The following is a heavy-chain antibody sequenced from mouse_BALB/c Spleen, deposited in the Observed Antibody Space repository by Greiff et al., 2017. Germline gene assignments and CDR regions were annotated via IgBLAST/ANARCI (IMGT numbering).Heavy chain of an antibody. CDR2: IWAGGST. Sequence: VQLQQSGPGLVAPSQSLSITCTVSGFSLTSYGVHWVRQPPGKGLEWLGVIWAGGSTNYNSALMSRLSISKDNSKSQVFLKMNSLQTDDTAMYYCARPFITTVVATRAYWGQGTLVTVSA. D-gene: IGHD1-1*01. CDR1: GFSLTSYG. CDR3: ARPFITTVVATRAY. V-gene: IGHV2-9*02. J-gene: IGHJ3*01.